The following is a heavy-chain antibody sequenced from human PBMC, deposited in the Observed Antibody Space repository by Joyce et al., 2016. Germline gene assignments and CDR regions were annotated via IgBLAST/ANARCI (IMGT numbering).Heavy chain of an antibody. CDR3: ARRSGIPAGRRPGAFDM. V-gene: IGHV3-30*04. CDR1: GSIVSGYA. D-gene: IGHD6-13*01. J-gene: IGHJ3*02. CDR2: ISYDGPNK. Sequence: QEQLEESGGGVVQPGTSLRLSCTASGSIVSGYAMNWVRQVPGKGLEWVAIISYDGPNKFYADSVRGRFTISRDNYKNTLFLQMNSLTIEDAGVYYCARRSGIPAGRRPGAFDMWGQGTVVTVSS.